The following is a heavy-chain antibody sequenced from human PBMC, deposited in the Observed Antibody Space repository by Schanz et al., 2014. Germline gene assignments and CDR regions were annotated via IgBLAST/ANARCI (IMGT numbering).Heavy chain of an antibody. CDR1: GFTVSNSY. Sequence: DVQLVDSGGGLVQPGGSLRLSCAASGFTVSNSYIHWVRQAPGKGLEWVSRMIGSGSSVFYADSVKGRFTISRDNLKNTVYLQMNSLRAEDTAVYYCARFLARYQYYGVDVWGQGTTVIVSS. CDR2: IGSGSSV. V-gene: IGHV3-53*01. D-gene: IGHD3-3*01. CDR3: ARFLARYQYYGVDV. J-gene: IGHJ6*02.